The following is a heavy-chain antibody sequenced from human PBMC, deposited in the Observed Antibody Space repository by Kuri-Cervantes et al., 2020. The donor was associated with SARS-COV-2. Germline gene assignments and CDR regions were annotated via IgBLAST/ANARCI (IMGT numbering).Heavy chain of an antibody. CDR2: IRYDGSNK. Sequence: GESLKISCAASGFTFSSYGMHWVRQAPGKGLEWVAFIRYDGSNKYYADSVKGRFTISRDNSKNTLYLQMNSLRAGDTAVYYCAKGRIHHSDAFDIWGQGTMVTVSS. D-gene: IGHD1-14*01. CDR3: AKGRIHHSDAFDI. V-gene: IGHV3-30*02. CDR1: GFTFSSYG. J-gene: IGHJ3*02.